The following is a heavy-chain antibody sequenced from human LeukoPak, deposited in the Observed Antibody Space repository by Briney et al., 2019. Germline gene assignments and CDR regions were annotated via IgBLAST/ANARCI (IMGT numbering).Heavy chain of an antibody. J-gene: IGHJ1*01. Sequence: ASVKVSCKTSGFTFTGYYTHWVRQAPGQRLEWLGWINPTSGGTDYAQKLQGRVTMTTDTSTSTAYMELRSLRSDDTAVYYCASLRLASVRGVLTAEYFQHWGQGTLVTVSS. CDR3: ASLRLASVRGVLTAEYFQH. D-gene: IGHD3-10*01. CDR1: GFTFTGYY. CDR2: INPTSGGT. V-gene: IGHV1-2*02.